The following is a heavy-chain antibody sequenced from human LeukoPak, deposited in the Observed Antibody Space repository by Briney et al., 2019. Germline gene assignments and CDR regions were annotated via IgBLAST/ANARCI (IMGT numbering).Heavy chain of an antibody. D-gene: IGHD3-10*01. V-gene: IGHV3-48*02. CDR3: ARAGSHYYGSGSGFYFDY. CDR1: GFSFSSYS. Sequence: GGSLTLSCAASGFSFSSYSMNWVRQAPGKGLEWVSYIRSSSSTIYYADSVKGRFTISRDNAKNSLYLQMNSLRDEDTAVYYCARAGSHYYGSGSGFYFDYWGQGTLVTVSS. J-gene: IGHJ4*02. CDR2: IRSSSSTI.